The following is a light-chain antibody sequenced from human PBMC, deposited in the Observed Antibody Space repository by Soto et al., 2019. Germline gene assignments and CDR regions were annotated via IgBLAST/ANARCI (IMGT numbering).Light chain of an antibody. CDR1: QSVSSSY. V-gene: IGKV3-20*01. Sequence: EIVLTQSPGTLSLSPGERATLSCRASQSVSSSYLAWYQQKPGQAPRLLIYGVSNRATGIPDRFSGSGSGTDFTLTISRLEPEDCAVYYCQQYGSSPRTFGQGTKVELK. CDR3: QQYGSSPRT. J-gene: IGKJ1*01. CDR2: GVS.